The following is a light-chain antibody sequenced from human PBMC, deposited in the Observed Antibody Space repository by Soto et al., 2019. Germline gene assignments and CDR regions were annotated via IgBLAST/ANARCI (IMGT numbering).Light chain of an antibody. V-gene: IGKV1-33*01. Sequence: DIQMTQSPSSLSASVGDRVTITCQASQDISNYLNWYQQKPGKAPKLLIYDASNLETGVPSRFSGSGSGTDLTFTISSLQPEDIATYYCQQYDNLPRTFGPGTKVDIK. CDR2: DAS. CDR1: QDISNY. J-gene: IGKJ3*01. CDR3: QQYDNLPRT.